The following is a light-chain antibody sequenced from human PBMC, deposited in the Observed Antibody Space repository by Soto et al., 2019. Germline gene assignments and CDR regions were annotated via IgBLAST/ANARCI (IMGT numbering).Light chain of an antibody. CDR1: PIISSW. CDR3: QQYNSYSYT. CDR2: DAS. Sequence: DIQMTQSPSTLSASVGDRVTITCRASPIISSWLAWYQQKPGKAPKLLIYDASSLESGVPSRFSGSGSGTEFTLTISSLQPDDFATYDCQQYNSYSYTFGQGTKLEIK. J-gene: IGKJ2*01. V-gene: IGKV1-5*01.